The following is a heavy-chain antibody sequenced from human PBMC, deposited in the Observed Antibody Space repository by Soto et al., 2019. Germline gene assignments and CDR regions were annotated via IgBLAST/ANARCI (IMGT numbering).Heavy chain of an antibody. V-gene: IGHV4-59*12. J-gene: IGHJ6*03. Sequence: QVQLQESGPGLVKPSETLSVTCTVSGGSISRYYWSWIRQPPGKGLAWIGYIYYNGSTNYNPSLRSRVTFSVGPSKNLFSLKLSSVTGADTAVYYCARDRAYCSGASCYGGSNYYYYMDVWGKGTTVTGSS. CDR3: ARDRAYCSGASCYGGSNYYYYMDV. CDR2: IYYNGST. D-gene: IGHD2-2*01. CDR1: GGSISRYY.